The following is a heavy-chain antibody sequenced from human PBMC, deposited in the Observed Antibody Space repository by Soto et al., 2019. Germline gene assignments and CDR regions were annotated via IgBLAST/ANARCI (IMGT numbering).Heavy chain of an antibody. CDR2: ISGSGGST. CDR1: GFTFSSYA. J-gene: IGHJ6*02. V-gene: IGHV3-23*01. D-gene: IGHD3-22*01. CDR3: AKDEDYYDSSGYQEDYYYYGMDV. Sequence: EVQLLESGGGLVQPGGSLRLSCAASGFTFSSYAMSWVRQAPGKGLEWVSAISGSGGSTYYADSVKGRFTISRDNSKNTLYLQMNSLRAEDTAVYYCAKDEDYYDSSGYQEDYYYYGMDVWGQGTTVTVSS.